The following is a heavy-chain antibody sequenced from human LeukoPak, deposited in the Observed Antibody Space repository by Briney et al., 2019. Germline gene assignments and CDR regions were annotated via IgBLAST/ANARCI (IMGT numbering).Heavy chain of an antibody. CDR3: ARDSVVFWSGSVPGYYYMDV. CDR1: GYTFTSYG. D-gene: IGHD3-3*01. J-gene: IGHJ6*03. CDR2: ISGYNGNT. Sequence: GASVKVSCKASGYTFTSYGFSWVRQAPGQGLEWMGWISGYNGNTNYAQKLQGRVTMTTDTSTSTAYMELRSLRSDDTAVYYCARDSVVFWSGSVPGYYYMDVWGKGTTVTVSS. V-gene: IGHV1-18*01.